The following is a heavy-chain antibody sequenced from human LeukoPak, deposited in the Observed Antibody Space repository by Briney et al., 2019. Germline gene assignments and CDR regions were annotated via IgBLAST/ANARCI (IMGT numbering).Heavy chain of an antibody. V-gene: IGHV4-61*01. CDR1: GGSVSSGSYY. J-gene: IGHJ6*02. D-gene: IGHD1-26*01. Sequence: SETLSLTCTVSGGSVSSGSYYWSWIRQPPGKGLEWIGYIYYSGSTNYNPSLKSRVTISVDTSKNQFSLKLSSVTAADTAVYYCARQGDSGSYYLKYYYYYGMDVWGQGTTVTVFS. CDR2: IYYSGST. CDR3: ARQGDSGSYYLKYYYYYGMDV.